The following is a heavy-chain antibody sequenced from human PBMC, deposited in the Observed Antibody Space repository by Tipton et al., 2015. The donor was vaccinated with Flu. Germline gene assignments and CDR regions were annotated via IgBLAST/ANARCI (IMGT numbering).Heavy chain of an antibody. J-gene: IGHJ5*02. CDR1: GDSISSDFY. CDR2: VSRTGST. V-gene: IGHV4-38-2*01. D-gene: IGHD4-11*01. CDR3: ARRDYCNYVSDPKSWFDP. Sequence: TLSLTCAVSGDSISSDFYWAWIRQFPGKGLEWIGTVSRTGSTIYNPSLKSRVTISIDTSKNQFSLNMRSVTAADMAVYYCARRDYCNYVSDPKSWFDPWGQGPLVAVSS.